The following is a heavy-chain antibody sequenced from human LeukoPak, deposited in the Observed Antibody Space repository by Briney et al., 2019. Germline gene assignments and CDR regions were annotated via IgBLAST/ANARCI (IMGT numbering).Heavy chain of an antibody. J-gene: IGHJ6*02. D-gene: IGHD4-17*01. Sequence: GESLKISRKGSGYTFSTYWIGWVRQMPGKGLEWMGIIYPDDSDTRYSPSFQGQVTISADKSISTAYLQWSSLKASDTAMYYCARHDYGDFPPSHGMDVWGQGTTVTVSS. CDR3: ARHDYGDFPPSHGMDV. CDR2: IYPDDSDT. V-gene: IGHV5-51*01. CDR1: GYTFSTYW.